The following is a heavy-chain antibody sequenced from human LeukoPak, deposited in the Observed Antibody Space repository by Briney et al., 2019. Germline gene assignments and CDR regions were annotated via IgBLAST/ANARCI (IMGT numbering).Heavy chain of an antibody. CDR2: IGDSGSAG. CDR3: SRIKYGGNSGYHFDY. J-gene: IGHJ4*02. D-gene: IGHD4-23*01. V-gene: IGHV3-23*01. CDR1: GFNFNYFA. Sequence: GWSLRLSRLASGFNFNYFAMSWVRQAPGKRLEWVSTIGDSGSAGSYADSVRGRFTISRDNSKNMVYLQMSSLRADDSAVYYCSRIKYGGNSGYHFDYWGQGTLVTVSS.